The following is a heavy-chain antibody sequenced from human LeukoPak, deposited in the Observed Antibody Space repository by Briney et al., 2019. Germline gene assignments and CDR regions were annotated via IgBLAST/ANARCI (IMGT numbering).Heavy chain of an antibody. Sequence: GESLKISCKGSGYSFTSYWIGWVRHMPGKGLEWMGIIYPGDSDTRYSPSFQCQVTMSVEKSISTAYLQWSRLKASDTAMYYCARRGYSGYEGSWFDSWGQGTLVTVSS. J-gene: IGHJ5*01. CDR3: ARRGYSGYEGSWFDS. CDR2: IYPGDSDT. V-gene: IGHV5-51*01. D-gene: IGHD5-12*01. CDR1: GYSFTSYW.